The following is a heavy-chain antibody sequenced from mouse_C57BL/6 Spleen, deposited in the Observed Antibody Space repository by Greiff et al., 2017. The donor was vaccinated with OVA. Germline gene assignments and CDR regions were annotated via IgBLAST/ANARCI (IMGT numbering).Heavy chain of an antibody. V-gene: IGHV1-59*01. CDR2: IDPSDSYT. CDR3: ASSETAQATPFAY. Sequence: QVQLQQPGAELVRPGTSVKLSCKASGYTFTSYWMHWVKQRPGQGLEWIGVIDPSDSYTNYNQKFKGKATLTVDTSSSTAYMQLSSLTSEDSAVYYCASSETAQATPFAYWGQGTLVTVSA. J-gene: IGHJ3*01. D-gene: IGHD3-2*02. CDR1: GYTFTSYW.